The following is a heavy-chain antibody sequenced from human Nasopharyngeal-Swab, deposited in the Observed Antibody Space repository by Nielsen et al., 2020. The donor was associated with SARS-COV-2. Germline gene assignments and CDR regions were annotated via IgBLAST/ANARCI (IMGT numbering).Heavy chain of an antibody. CDR2: ISSSSSYI. V-gene: IGHV3-21*01. J-gene: IGHJ4*02. CDR1: GFTFSSYS. D-gene: IGHD6-19*01. CDR3: ARDDGQWLNPVHYFDY. Sequence: GESLKISCAASGFTFSSYSMNWVRQAPGKGLEWVSSISSSSSYIYYADSVKGRFTISRDNAKNSLYLQMNSLRAEDTAVYYCARDDGQWLNPVHYFDYWGQGTLVTVSS.